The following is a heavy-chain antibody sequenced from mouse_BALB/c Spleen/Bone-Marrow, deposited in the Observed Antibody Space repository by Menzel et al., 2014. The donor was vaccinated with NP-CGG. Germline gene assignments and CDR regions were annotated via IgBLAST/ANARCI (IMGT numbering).Heavy chain of an antibody. D-gene: IGHD1-1*01. J-gene: IGHJ3*01. CDR3: TRRGSSAFPY. CDR1: GYSFSTYW. CDR2: IYPGNSDS. V-gene: IGHV1-5*01. Sequence: VQLQQSVTVLSRPGASMKMSCKASGYSFSTYWMHWVRQRPGQGLEWIGAIYPGNSDSSYNQKFGGKAKLTAVTSASTAYMELISLTHEDSAVYYCTRRGSSAFPYWGQGTLVTVSA.